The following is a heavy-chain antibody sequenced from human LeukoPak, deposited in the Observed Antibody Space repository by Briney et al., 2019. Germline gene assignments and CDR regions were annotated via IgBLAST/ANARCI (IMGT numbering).Heavy chain of an antibody. CDR1: GFTFDDYG. Sequence: GGSLRLSCAASGFTFDDYGMSWVRQAPGKGLEWVSGINWNGGSTGYADSVKGRFTISRDNAKNSLYLQMNSLRAEDTALYHCARGKGDFDWYDYWGQGTLVTVSS. V-gene: IGHV3-20*01. CDR2: INWNGGST. D-gene: IGHD3-9*01. J-gene: IGHJ4*02. CDR3: ARGKGDFDWYDY.